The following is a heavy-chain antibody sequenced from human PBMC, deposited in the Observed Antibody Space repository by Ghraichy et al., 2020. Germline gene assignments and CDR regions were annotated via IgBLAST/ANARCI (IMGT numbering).Heavy chain of an antibody. Sequence: SETRSLTCTVSDGSISSSSYYWGWIRQPPGKGLEWIGSIYYSGSTYYNPSLKSRVTISVDTSKNQFSLKLSSVTAADTAVYYCARQASSSWYINTFQYFQHWDQGTLVTVSS. CDR3: ARQASSSWYINTFQYFQH. J-gene: IGHJ1*01. V-gene: IGHV4-39*01. CDR2: IYYSGST. D-gene: IGHD6-13*01. CDR1: DGSISSSSYY.